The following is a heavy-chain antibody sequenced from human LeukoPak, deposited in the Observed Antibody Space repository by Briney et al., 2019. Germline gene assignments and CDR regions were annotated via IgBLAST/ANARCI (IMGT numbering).Heavy chain of an antibody. D-gene: IGHD6-19*01. J-gene: IGHJ4*02. V-gene: IGHV3-74*01. Sequence: PGRSLRLSCAASGFTFSKYWMLWVRQAPGKGLESVSRINTDGTVTTYADSVKGRFTVSRDNADNTMFLQMSSVRDEDTAVYYCATKQWLAPPPDSWGQGTPVTVSS. CDR2: INTDGTVT. CDR1: GFTFSKYW. CDR3: ATKQWLAPPPDS.